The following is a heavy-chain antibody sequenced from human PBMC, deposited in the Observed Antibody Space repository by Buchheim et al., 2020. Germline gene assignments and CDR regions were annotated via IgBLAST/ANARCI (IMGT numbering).Heavy chain of an antibody. CDR3: ARSSYDYVWGSYRTDY. CDR1: GFTVSSNY. V-gene: IGHV3-66*01. Sequence: EVQLVESVGGLVQPGGSLRLSCAASGFTVSSNYMSWVRQAPGKGLEWVSVIYSGGSTYYADSVKGRFTISRDNSKTTLYLQMNSLRAEDTAVYYCARSSYDYVWGSYRTDYWGQGTL. CDR2: IYSGGST. D-gene: IGHD3-16*02. J-gene: IGHJ4*02.